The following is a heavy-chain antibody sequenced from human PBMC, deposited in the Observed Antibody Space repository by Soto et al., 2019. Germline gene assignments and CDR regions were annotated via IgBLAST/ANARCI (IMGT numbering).Heavy chain of an antibody. CDR1: GFAFSDFG. V-gene: IGHV3-33*01. Sequence: QVQVVESGGGVVQPGKSLRLSCAASGFAFSDFGMHWVRQAPAKGLEWVAVIWHDGKNKDYADYAKGRFTISRDNSRNILYWEMNSLRVEDTAVYYCARDPGQDEAMDYWGQGTLVTVSS. CDR3: ARDPGQDEAMDY. J-gene: IGHJ4*02. CDR2: IWHDGKNK.